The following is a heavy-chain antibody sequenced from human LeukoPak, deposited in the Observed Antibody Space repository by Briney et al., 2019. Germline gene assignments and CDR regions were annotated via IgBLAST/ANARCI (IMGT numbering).Heavy chain of an antibody. D-gene: IGHD1-26*01. J-gene: IGHJ4*02. CDR1: GFTFSSYG. CDR3: ASNIVGATFDY. V-gene: IGHV3-33*01. CDR2: IWYDGSNK. Sequence: HPGRSLRLSCAASGFTFSSYGMHWVRQAPGKGLEWVEVIWYDGSNKYYADSVKGRFTISRDNSKNTLYLQMNSLRAEDTAVYYCASNIVGATFDYWGQGTLVTVSS.